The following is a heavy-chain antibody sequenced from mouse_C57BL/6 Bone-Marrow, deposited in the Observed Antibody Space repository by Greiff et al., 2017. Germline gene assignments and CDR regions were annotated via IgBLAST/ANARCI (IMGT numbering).Heavy chain of an antibody. CDR2: LYPRDGST. J-gene: IGHJ3*01. V-gene: IGHV1-78*01. D-gene: IGHD2-14*01. CDR3: ARERVRGGFAY. CDR1: GYTFTDHT. Sequence: QVQLQQSDAELVKPGASVKISCKVSGYTFTDHTIHWMKQRPEQGLAWIGYLYPRDGSTKSNEKFKGKATLTADKSSSTAYMPLNSLTSEDSAVYFCARERVRGGFAYWGQGTLVTVSA.